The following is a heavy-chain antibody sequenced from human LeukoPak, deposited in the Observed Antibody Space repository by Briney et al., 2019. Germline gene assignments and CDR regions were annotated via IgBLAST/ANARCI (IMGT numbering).Heavy chain of an antibody. D-gene: IGHD2-2*02. CDR3: ARDIVVVPAAILGDNWFDP. Sequence: ASVKVSCKASGYTFTGYYMHWVRQAPGQGLEWMRWINPNSGGTNYAQKFQGRVTMTRDTSISTAYMELSRLRSDDTAVYYCARDIVVVPAAILGDNWFDPWGQGTLVTVSS. CDR1: GYTFTGYY. V-gene: IGHV1-2*02. J-gene: IGHJ5*02. CDR2: INPNSGGT.